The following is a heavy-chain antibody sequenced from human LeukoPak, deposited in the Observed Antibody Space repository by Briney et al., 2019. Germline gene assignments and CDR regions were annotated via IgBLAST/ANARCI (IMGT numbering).Heavy chain of an antibody. CDR2: ISGSGGST. V-gene: IGHV3-23*01. CDR1: GFTFGSFA. D-gene: IGHD3-10*01. Sequence: GGSLRLSFAAPGFTFGSFALGWVRRVPGKGLEWVSTISGSGGSTYYADSVKGRFTISRDNSKNTLYLQMNSLRAEDTAVYYCVKGRTRGDWGQGTLVTVSS. J-gene: IGHJ4*02. CDR3: VKGRTRGD.